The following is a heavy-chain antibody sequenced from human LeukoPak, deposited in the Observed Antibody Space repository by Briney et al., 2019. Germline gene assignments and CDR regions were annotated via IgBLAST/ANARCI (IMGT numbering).Heavy chain of an antibody. Sequence: PGGSLRLSCSASGFTFSDYYMSWIRQAPGKGLEWVSYISSSGTTIYYADSVKGRFTISRDNAKNSQYLQMNSLRAEDTAMYYCARDVTTSSLGAFDIWGQGTMVTVSS. J-gene: IGHJ3*02. CDR2: ISSSGTTI. CDR3: ARDVTTSSLGAFDI. D-gene: IGHD4-17*01. CDR1: GFTFSDYY. V-gene: IGHV3-11*01.